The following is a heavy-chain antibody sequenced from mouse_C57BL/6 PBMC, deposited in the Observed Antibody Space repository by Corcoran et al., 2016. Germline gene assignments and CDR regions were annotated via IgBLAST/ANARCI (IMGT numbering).Heavy chain of an antibody. CDR1: GYTFTTYG. D-gene: IGHD2-3*01. CDR3: ARFDGYYCSYAMDY. V-gene: IGHV9-3*01. J-gene: IGHJ4*01. Sequence: QIQLVQSGPELKKPGETVKISCKASGYTFTTYGMSWVKQAPGKGLKWMGWINTYSGVPTYADDFKGRFAFSLETSASTAYLQINNLKNEDTATYFCARFDGYYCSYAMDYWGQGTSVTVSS. CDR2: INTYSGVP.